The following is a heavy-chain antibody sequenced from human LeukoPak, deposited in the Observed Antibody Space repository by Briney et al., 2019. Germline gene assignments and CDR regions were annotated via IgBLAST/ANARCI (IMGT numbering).Heavy chain of an antibody. D-gene: IGHD2-21*01. CDR1: GVSFSSYY. V-gene: IGHV4-59*08. CDR3: ARSVSWGLLVRDDAFDI. Sequence: PSETLSLTCTVSGVSFSSYYWTWIRQPPGKGLEWIGYIHYSGSTNYNPSLKSRVTTSVDTSKKQFSLKLRSVTAADTAVYYCARSVSWGLLVRDDAFDIWGQGTMVTVSS. CDR2: IHYSGST. J-gene: IGHJ3*02.